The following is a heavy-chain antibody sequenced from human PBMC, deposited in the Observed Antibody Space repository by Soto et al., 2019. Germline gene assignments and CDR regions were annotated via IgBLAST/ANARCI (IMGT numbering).Heavy chain of an antibody. CDR2: ISSNGGST. Sequence: GGSLRLSCAASGFTFSSYAMHWVRQAPGKGLEYVSAISSNGGSTYYANSVKGRFTISRDNSKNTLYLQMGSLRAEDMAVYYCARGPHAGRCSSTSCYGDYWGQGTLVTVSS. J-gene: IGHJ4*02. V-gene: IGHV3-64*01. CDR3: ARGPHAGRCSSTSCYGDY. CDR1: GFTFSSYA. D-gene: IGHD2-2*01.